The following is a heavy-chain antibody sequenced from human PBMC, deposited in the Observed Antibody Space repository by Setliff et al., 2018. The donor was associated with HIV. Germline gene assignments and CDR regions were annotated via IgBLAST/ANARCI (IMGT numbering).Heavy chain of an antibody. CDR1: GGSINSGGYS. V-gene: IGHV4-30-2*03. CDR3: ARPSAGGGYNYWYFDL. Sequence: SETLSLTCAVFGGSINSGGYSWSWIRQPPGKGLEWIGYIYQSGSTYYNPSLKSRVTISVDTSKNQFSLKLSSVTAADTAVYYCARPSAGGGYNYWYFDLWGRGTLVTVSS. CDR2: IYQSGST. D-gene: IGHD5-12*01. J-gene: IGHJ2*01.